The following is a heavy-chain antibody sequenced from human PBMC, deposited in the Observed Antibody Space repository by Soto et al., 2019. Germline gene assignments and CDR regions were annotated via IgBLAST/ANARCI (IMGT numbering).Heavy chain of an antibody. D-gene: IGHD2-15*01. Sequence: PSETLSLTCDVSVEPMTGGYYWGWIRQSPGKGLGWIGSIYYGGTTYYNPSLRSRLAISIDTSKNQFSLRLSSVTAADTALYYCARGWYYLVFWGPGTLVTVSS. CDR1: VEPMTGGYY. V-gene: IGHV4-38-2*01. J-gene: IGHJ4*02. CDR2: IYYGGTT. CDR3: ARGWYYLVF.